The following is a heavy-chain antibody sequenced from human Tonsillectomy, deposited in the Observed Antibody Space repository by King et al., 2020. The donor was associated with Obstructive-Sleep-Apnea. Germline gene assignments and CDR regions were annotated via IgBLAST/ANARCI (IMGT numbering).Heavy chain of an antibody. CDR2: IYWNDDC. CDR3: ARADMTKKISFDF. V-gene: IGHV2-5*01. CDR1: GFSLSTSGVG. Sequence: TLKESGPTLVKPTQTLALTCTFSGFSLSTSGVGVGWIRQPPGQALEWLALIYWNDDCLYTPSLKSRLTITQEPSKNQVVLTMTNMDPVDTATFYCARADMTKKISFDFWGQGTLVTVSP. J-gene: IGHJ4*02. D-gene: IGHD4-11*01.